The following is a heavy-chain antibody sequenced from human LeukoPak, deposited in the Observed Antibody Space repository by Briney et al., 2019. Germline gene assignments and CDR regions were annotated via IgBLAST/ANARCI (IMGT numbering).Heavy chain of an antibody. J-gene: IGHJ4*02. CDR3: ARWGGEPHLPFDY. Sequence: SETLSLTCTVSGGSMTGYYWNWIRQPPGKGLEWIGYVHSNGRTTSSPSLRSRLTMSVDTSKNEFSLRINSMIAADTAVYHCARWGGEPHLPFDYWGQGILVSASS. D-gene: IGHD3-16*01. V-gene: IGHV4-59*01. CDR1: GGSMTGYY. CDR2: VHSNGRT.